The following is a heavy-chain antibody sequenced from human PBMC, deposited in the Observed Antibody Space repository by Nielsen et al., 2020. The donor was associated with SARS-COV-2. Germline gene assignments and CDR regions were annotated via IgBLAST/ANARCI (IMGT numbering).Heavy chain of an antibody. J-gene: IGHJ4*02. CDR3: ARDPATHSDSSGYYYGPLGFDC. CDR2: ISGSGGST. CDR1: GFTFSSYA. Sequence: GESLKISCAASGFTFSSYAMSWVRQAPGKGLEWVSAISGSGGSTYYADSVKGRFTISRDNSKNTLYPQMNSLTAGDTAVYYCARDPATHSDSSGYYYGPLGFDCWGQGTLVTVSS. D-gene: IGHD3-22*01. V-gene: IGHV3-23*01.